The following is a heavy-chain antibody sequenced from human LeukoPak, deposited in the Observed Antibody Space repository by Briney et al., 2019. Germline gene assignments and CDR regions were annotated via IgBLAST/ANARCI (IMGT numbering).Heavy chain of an antibody. CDR2: IIPIFGTA. CDR3: ARGKRGYYDILTGYYTDYYYMDV. Sequence: SVKVSCKASGYTFTSYGISWVRQAPGQGLEWMGGIIPIFGTANYAQKFQGRVTITADKSTSTAYMELSSLRSEDTAVYYCARGKRGYYDILTGYYTDYYYMDVWGKGTTVTVSS. J-gene: IGHJ6*03. CDR1: GYTFTSYG. D-gene: IGHD3-9*01. V-gene: IGHV1-69*06.